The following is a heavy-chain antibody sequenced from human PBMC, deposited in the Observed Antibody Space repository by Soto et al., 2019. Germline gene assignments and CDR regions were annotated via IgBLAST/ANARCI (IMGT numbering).Heavy chain of an antibody. V-gene: IGHV3-48*04. CDR2: ISSSSSTI. CDR1: GFTFSSYS. J-gene: IGHJ4*02. Sequence: GGSLRLSCAASGFTFSSYSMNWVRQAPGKGLEWVSYISSSSSTIYYADSVKGRFTISRDNAKNSLYLQMNSLRAEDTAVYYCARERYSGSYYFDYWGQGTLVTVSS. D-gene: IGHD1-26*01. CDR3: ARERYSGSYYFDY.